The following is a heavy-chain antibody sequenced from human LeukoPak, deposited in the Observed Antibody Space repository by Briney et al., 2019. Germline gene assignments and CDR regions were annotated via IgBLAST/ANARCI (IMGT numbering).Heavy chain of an antibody. CDR2: IYYSGST. Sequence: SETLSLTCTVSGGSISSYYWSWIRQPPGKGLEWIGYIYYSGSTNYNPSPKSRVTISVDTSKNQFSLKLSSVTAADTAVYYCARLDSSGYYSNAFDIWGQGTMVTVSS. V-gene: IGHV4-59*01. CDR1: GGSISSYY. CDR3: ARLDSSGYYSNAFDI. D-gene: IGHD3-22*01. J-gene: IGHJ3*02.